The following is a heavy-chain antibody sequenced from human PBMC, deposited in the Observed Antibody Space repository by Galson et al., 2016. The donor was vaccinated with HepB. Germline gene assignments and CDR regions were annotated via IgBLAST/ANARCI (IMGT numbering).Heavy chain of an antibody. CDR1: GGSISSGTYH. CDR2: IHHIGTT. D-gene: IGHD6-6*01. Sequence: LTCTVSGGSISSGTYHWAWIRQPPGRGPEWIGSIHHIGTTYYNPPLKSRITISVDTSKNQFSLRLNSVTAADTAMYYCARHPSSGVQNDYLDLWGQGTLVTVSS. CDR3: ARHPSSGVQNDYLDL. V-gene: IGHV4-39*01. J-gene: IGHJ4*02.